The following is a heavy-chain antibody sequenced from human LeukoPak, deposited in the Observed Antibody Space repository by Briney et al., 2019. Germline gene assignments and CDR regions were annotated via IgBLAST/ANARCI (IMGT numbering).Heavy chain of an antibody. D-gene: IGHD4-11*01. V-gene: IGHV3-30*02. CDR1: AFTFSTYG. J-gene: IGHJ3*02. CDR3: AKRGTTSDAFDI. CDR2: IRYDGSNK. Sequence: GGSLRLSCAASAFTFSTYGMHWVRQAPGKGLEWVAFIRYDGSNKYYADSVKGRFTISRDNSRNTLYLQMNSLRAEDTAVYYCAKRGTTSDAFDIWGQGTMVTVSS.